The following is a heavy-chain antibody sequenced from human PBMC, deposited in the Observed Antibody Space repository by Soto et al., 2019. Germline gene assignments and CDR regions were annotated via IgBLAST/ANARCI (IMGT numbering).Heavy chain of an antibody. V-gene: IGHV4-31*03. CDR3: ARDERHYDSSGYSLYYYGMDV. Sequence: TLSLTCTVSGGSISSGGYYWSWIRQHPGKGLEWIGYIYYSGSTYYNPSLKSRVTISVDTSKNQFSLKLSSVTAADTAVYYCARDERHYDSSGYSLYYYGMDVWGQGTTVTVSS. CDR1: GGSISSGGYY. D-gene: IGHD3-22*01. J-gene: IGHJ6*02. CDR2: IYYSGST.